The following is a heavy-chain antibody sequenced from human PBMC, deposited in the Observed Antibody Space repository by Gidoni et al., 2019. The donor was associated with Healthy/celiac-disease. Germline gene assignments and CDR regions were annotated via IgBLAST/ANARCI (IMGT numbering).Heavy chain of an antibody. CDR3: ARDQYDYSNYIERGNFDY. CDR1: GYTFTSYY. J-gene: IGHJ4*02. Sequence: QVQLVQSGAEVKKPGASVTVSCKASGYTFTSYYMHWVRQAPGQGLEWMGIINPSGGSTSYAQKFQGRVTMTRDTSTSTVYMELSSLRSEDTAVYYCARDQYDYSNYIERGNFDYWGQGTLVTVSS. V-gene: IGHV1-46*03. D-gene: IGHD4-4*01. CDR2: INPSGGST.